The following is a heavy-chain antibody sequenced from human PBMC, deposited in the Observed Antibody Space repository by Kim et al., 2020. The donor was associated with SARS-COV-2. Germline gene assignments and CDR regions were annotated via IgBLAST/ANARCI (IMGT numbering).Heavy chain of an antibody. Sequence: ASVKVSCKASGYTFTGDYMHWVRQAPGQGLEWMGWINPNSGGTNYAQKFQGWVTMTRDTSISTAYMELSRLRTDDTAVDYCARDGTQGGLRLGELSFDAFDIWGQGTMVTGSS. CDR2: INPNSGGT. D-gene: IGHD3-16*02. CDR3: ARDGTQGGLRLGELSFDAFDI. V-gene: IGHV1-2*04. CDR1: GYTFTGDY. J-gene: IGHJ3*02.